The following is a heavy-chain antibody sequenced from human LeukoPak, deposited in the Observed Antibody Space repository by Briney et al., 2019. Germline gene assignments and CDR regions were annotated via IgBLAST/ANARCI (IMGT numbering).Heavy chain of an antibody. D-gene: IGHD7-27*01. Sequence: PGGSLRLSCAASGFTFSSYAMHWVRQAPGKGLEWVANIRGSGSGMGSGNYYAGSVKGRFTISRDNAKNSLYLQMNSLRAEDTAFYYCARDDNWGFDYWGQGALVTVSS. J-gene: IGHJ4*02. CDR1: GFTFSSYA. V-gene: IGHV3-48*03. CDR3: ARDDNWGFDY. CDR2: IRGSGSGM.